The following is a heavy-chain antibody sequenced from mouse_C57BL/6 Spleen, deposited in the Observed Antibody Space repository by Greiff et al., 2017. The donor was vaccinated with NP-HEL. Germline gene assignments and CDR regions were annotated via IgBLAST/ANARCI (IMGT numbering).Heavy chain of an antibody. Sequence: VQLQQSGAELARPGASVKLSCKASGYTFTSYGISWVKQRTGQGLEWIGEIYPRSGNTYYNEKFKGKATLTADKSSSTAYMELRSLTSEDSAVYFCAREFITTVVAPMDYWGQGTSVTVSS. D-gene: IGHD1-1*01. V-gene: IGHV1-81*01. CDR1: GYTFTSYG. J-gene: IGHJ4*01. CDR3: AREFITTVVAPMDY. CDR2: IYPRSGNT.